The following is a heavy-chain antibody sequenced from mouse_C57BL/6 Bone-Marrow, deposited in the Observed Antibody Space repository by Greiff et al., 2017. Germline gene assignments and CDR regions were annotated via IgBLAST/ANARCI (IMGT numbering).Heavy chain of an antibody. CDR2: IDPNSGGT. J-gene: IGHJ4*01. Sequence: VQLQQPGAELVKPGASVKLSCKASGYTFTSYWMHWVKQRPGRGLEWIGRIDPNSGGTKYNEKLKSKATLTVDTPASTAYMQLSSLTSEDSAVYYCARSRRLRRGGAMDYWGQGTSVTVSS. D-gene: IGHD2-4*01. CDR1: GYTFTSYW. V-gene: IGHV1-72*01. CDR3: ARSRRLRRGGAMDY.